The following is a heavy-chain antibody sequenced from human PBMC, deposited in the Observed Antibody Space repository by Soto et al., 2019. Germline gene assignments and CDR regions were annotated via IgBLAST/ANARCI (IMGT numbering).Heavy chain of an antibody. Sequence: QVHMVQSGAEVVKPGASVTVSCEASGYTFTGYYKHWMRQAPGQGLEYMGWINPNTGGTKYAQRFQGRVTMTRDTSINTAYMDLSWLTSADTAVYFCARSLSTIGARPDYWGQGTLVTVSP. V-gene: IGHV1-2*02. CDR3: ARSLSTIGARPDY. D-gene: IGHD6-6*01. CDR2: INPNTGGT. CDR1: GYTFTGYY. J-gene: IGHJ4*02.